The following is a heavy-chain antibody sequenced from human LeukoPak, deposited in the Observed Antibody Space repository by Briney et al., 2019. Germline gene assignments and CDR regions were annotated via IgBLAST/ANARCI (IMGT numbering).Heavy chain of an antibody. CDR2: IRPYNCYT. CDR3: AREEWTSYHWFDP. D-gene: IGHD3-3*01. J-gene: IGHJ5*02. Sequence: ASVTDSCKSSGYTFTSYGISWLRQAPGPGLDWMGWIRPYNCYTHYPHKLQGRVTMTTDTPTTTAHMEPRSLTSDDTPVYYCAREEWTSYHWFDPWGQGTLVTVSS. CDR1: GYTFTSYG. V-gene: IGHV1-18*04.